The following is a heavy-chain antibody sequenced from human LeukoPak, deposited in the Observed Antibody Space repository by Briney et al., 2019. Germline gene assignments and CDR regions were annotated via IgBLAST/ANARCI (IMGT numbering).Heavy chain of an antibody. CDR1: GGSSSGYY. CDR3: VRHTTSGWYQVVY. D-gene: IGHD6-19*01. CDR2: ITYSGST. J-gene: IGHJ4*02. Sequence: KASETLSLTCTVSGGSSSGYYWSWIRQPPGKGLEWIGFITYSGSTDHNPSLKSRVTISVDASKNQFSLKLTSVTAADTAVYYCVRHTTSGWYQVVYWGQGTLVTVSS. V-gene: IGHV4-59*03.